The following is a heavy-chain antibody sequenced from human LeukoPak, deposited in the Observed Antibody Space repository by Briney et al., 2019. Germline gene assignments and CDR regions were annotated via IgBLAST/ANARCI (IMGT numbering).Heavy chain of an antibody. J-gene: IGHJ3*02. Sequence: GGSLRLSCAASGFTFSSYGMSWVRQAPGKGLEWVSAISGSGGNTYYADSVKGRFTISRDNSKNTLYLQMNSLRAEDTAVYYCAKGHAVRLVNDAFDIWGQGTMVTVSS. CDR1: GFTFSSYG. D-gene: IGHD3-9*01. CDR2: ISGSGGNT. V-gene: IGHV3-23*01. CDR3: AKGHAVRLVNDAFDI.